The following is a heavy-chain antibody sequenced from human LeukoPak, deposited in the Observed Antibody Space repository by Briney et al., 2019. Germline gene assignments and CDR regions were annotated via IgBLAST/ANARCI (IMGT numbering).Heavy chain of an antibody. CDR2: ISAYNGNT. CDR1: GYTFTSYG. J-gene: IGHJ5*02. V-gene: IGHV1-18*01. D-gene: IGHD6-6*01. Sequence: ASVKVSCKASGYTFTSYGISWVRQAPGQGLEWMGWISAYNGNTNYAQKLQGRVALTTDTSASTAYMELRSLRSDDTAVYYCARDLIAARPGWFDPWGQGTLVIVSS. CDR3: ARDLIAARPGWFDP.